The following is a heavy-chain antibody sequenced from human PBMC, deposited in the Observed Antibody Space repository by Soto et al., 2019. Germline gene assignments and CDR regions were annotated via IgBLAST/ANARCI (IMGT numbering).Heavy chain of an antibody. Sequence: QVQLQESGPGLVKPSETLSLTCTVSGGSISSYYWSWIRQPPGKGLEWIGYIYYSGSTNYNPSLKSRVTISVDTSKNQFSLKLSSVTAADTAVYYCARGAVTDQAYYYYYYMDVWGKGTTVTVSS. CDR2: IYYSGST. CDR1: GGSISSYY. V-gene: IGHV4-59*08. J-gene: IGHJ6*03. CDR3: ARGAVTDQAYYYYYYMDV. D-gene: IGHD2-21*02.